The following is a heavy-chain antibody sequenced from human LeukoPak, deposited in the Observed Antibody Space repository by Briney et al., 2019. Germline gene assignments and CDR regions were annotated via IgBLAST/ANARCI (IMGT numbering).Heavy chain of an antibody. Sequence: QAGGSLRLSCAASGFTFSSYWMHWVRHAPGKGLVWVSNINSDGSTTTYADSVKGRFTISRDNAKNSLYLQMNSLRAEDTALYYCAKDTLLKGGFDYWGQGTLVTVSS. D-gene: IGHD2-15*01. V-gene: IGHV3-74*01. CDR3: AKDTLLKGGFDY. CDR1: GFTFSSYW. J-gene: IGHJ4*02. CDR2: INSDGSTT.